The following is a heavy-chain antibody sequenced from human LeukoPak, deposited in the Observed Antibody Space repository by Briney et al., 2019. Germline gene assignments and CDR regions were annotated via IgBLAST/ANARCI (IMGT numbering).Heavy chain of an antibody. CDR3: ASKRITMIVVVTDNWFDP. D-gene: IGHD3-22*01. Sequence: SETLSLXCTVSGGSISSSSYYWGWIRQPPVKGLEWIGSIYYSGSTYYNPSLKSRVTISVDTSKNQFSLKLSSVTAADTAVYYCASKRITMIVVVTDNWFDPWGQGTLVTVSS. CDR1: GGSISSSSYY. J-gene: IGHJ5*02. CDR2: IYYSGST. V-gene: IGHV4-39*01.